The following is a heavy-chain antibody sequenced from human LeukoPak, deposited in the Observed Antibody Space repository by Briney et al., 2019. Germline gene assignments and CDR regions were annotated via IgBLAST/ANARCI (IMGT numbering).Heavy chain of an antibody. Sequence: PSETLSLTCTVSGGSISSGSYYWSWIRQPAGRGLEWIGYIYYSGSTNYNPSLKSRVTISVDTSKNQFSLKLTSVTAADTAVYYCARDIRAAGTFDYWGQGTLVTVSS. CDR2: IYYSGST. V-gene: IGHV4-61*10. CDR1: GGSISSGSYY. CDR3: ARDIRAAGTFDY. D-gene: IGHD6-13*01. J-gene: IGHJ4*02.